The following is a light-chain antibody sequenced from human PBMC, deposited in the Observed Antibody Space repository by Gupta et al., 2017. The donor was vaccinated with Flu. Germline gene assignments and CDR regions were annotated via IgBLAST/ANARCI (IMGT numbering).Light chain of an antibody. J-gene: IGLJ3*02. V-gene: IGLV2-14*01. CDR1: SRDVGAYKF. CDR3: SSYTSRNIWV. CDR2: GVS. Sequence: QSALTQPASVSASPGQSITISCAGTSRDVGAYKFVSWYHQYPGKAPKLMIYGVSDRPSGVFNRFSGSKSGNTASLTISGLQAEDEAEYYCSSYTSRNIWVFGGGTKLTVL.